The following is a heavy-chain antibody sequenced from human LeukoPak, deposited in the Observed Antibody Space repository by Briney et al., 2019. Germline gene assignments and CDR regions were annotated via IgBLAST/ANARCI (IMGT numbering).Heavy chain of an antibody. J-gene: IGHJ5*02. CDR1: GGSISSYF. Sequence: SETLSLTCTVSGGSISSYFCSWIRQPPGKGLEWIGHISHSGSTYYNPSLKSRVTISVDRSKNQFSLKLNSVTAADTAVYYCARGLMYYDSSGYYYSIGSSNWFDPWGQGTLVTVSS. CDR2: ISHSGST. CDR3: ARGLMYYDSSGYYYSIGSSNWFDP. V-gene: IGHV4-30-2*01. D-gene: IGHD3-22*01.